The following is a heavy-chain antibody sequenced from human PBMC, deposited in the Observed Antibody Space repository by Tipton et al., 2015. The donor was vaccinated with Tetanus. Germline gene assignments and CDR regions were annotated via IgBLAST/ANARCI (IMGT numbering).Heavy chain of an antibody. Sequence: SLRLSCAASGFTFSTYTLNWVRQTPGKGLEWVSYTSSSSTTIYYADSVRGRFTVSRDNAKNSLYLQMNSLRAEDTAVYYCARGWDFWRGYGPTWVDPWGQGTLVTVSS. CDR2: TSSSSTTI. CDR1: GFTFSTYT. V-gene: IGHV3-48*04. CDR3: ARGWDFWRGYGPTWVDP. J-gene: IGHJ5*02. D-gene: IGHD3-3*01.